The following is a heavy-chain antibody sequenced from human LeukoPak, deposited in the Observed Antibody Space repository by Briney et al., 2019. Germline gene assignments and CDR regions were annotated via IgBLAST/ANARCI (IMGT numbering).Heavy chain of an antibody. V-gene: IGHV3-23*01. CDR1: GFTFSSYA. D-gene: IGHD3-3*01. Sequence: PGGSLRLSCAASGFTFSSYAMSWVRQAPGKGLEWVSAISGSGGSTYYADSVKGRFTISRDNSKNTLYLQLNNLRIEDTALYYCAKTSLSDPSGHYYYMDVWGKGTTVTVSS. J-gene: IGHJ6*03. CDR3: AKTSLSDPSGHYYYMDV. CDR2: ISGSGGST.